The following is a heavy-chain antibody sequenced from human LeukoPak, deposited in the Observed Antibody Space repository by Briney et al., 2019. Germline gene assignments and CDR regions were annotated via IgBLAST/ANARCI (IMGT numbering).Heavy chain of an antibody. J-gene: IGHJ4*02. CDR1: GFTFSNYA. CDR2: ISSSSSYI. D-gene: IGHD3-10*01. V-gene: IGHV3-21*01. CDR3: ARGQHLPGGY. Sequence: GGSLRLSCAASGFTFSNYAMNWVRQAPGKGLEWVSSISSSSSYIYYADSVKGRFTISRDNAKNSLYLQMNSLRAEDTAVYYCARGQHLPGGYWGQGTLVTVSS.